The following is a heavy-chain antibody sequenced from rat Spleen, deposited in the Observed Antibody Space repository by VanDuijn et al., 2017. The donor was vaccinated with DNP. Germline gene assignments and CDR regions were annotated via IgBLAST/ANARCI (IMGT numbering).Heavy chain of an antibody. Sequence: EVQLVESGGDLVQPGRSLKVSCVVSEFTFNDYWMTWFRQVPGKGLEWVASISTNGGRTYYPDSVRGRFTISRDNAKKTLYLQMSSLRSEDTATYYCARSTEGLRGFYFDYWGQGVMVTVSS. D-gene: IGHD1-11*01. J-gene: IGHJ2*01. CDR2: ISTNGGRT. V-gene: IGHV5-31*01. CDR3: ARSTEGLRGFYFDY. CDR1: EFTFNDYW.